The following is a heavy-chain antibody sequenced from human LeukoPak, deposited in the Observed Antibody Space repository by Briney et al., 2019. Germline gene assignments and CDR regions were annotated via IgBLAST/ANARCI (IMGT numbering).Heavy chain of an antibody. J-gene: IGHJ4*02. Sequence: QAGGSLTLSCAASGFTFSSYWMHGLRQAPGKGLVWVSRINSDWSTTIYADSVKGLFTISRDNAKNTLYLQMNSLRAEDTAVYYCARVLPWWFPVDYWGQGTLVTVSS. V-gene: IGHV3-74*01. CDR1: GFTFSSYW. D-gene: IGHD2-15*01. CDR2: INSDWSTT. CDR3: ARVLPWWFPVDY.